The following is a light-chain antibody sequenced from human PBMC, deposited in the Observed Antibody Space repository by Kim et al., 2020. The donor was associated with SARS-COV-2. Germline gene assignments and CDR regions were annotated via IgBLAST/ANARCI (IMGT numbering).Light chain of an antibody. V-gene: IGKV1-39*01. CDR1: QSIGTY. Sequence: APVGDRVTISCRARQSIGTYLNWYQLKPEKAPKRLIYAASSLQGGVPSRFSGSGSGTDFTLTINSLQPEDFAIYYCQQSYSAPRTFGQGTKVDIK. CDR3: QQSYSAPRT. CDR2: AAS. J-gene: IGKJ1*01.